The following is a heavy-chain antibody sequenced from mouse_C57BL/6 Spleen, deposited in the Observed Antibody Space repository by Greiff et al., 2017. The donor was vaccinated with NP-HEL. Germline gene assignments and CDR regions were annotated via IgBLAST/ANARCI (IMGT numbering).Heavy chain of an antibody. CDR3: ARGSGSPWYFDV. Sequence: VQLQQPGAELVMPGASVKLSCKASGYTFTSYWMHWVKQRPGQGLEWIGEIDPSDSYTNYNQKFKGKSTLTVDKSSSTAYMQLSSLTSEDSAVYYCARGSGSPWYFDVWGTGTTVTVSS. V-gene: IGHV1-69*01. CDR1: GYTFTSYW. CDR2: IDPSDSYT. D-gene: IGHD1-1*01. J-gene: IGHJ1*03.